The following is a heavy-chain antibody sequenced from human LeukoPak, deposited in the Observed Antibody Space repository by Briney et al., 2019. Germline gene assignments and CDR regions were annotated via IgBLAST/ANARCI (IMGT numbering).Heavy chain of an antibody. Sequence: GGSLRLSCAASGFTSSTYWMSWVRQAPGKGLEWVANIKQGGYEKYYVDSVKGRFTISRDNAQKSLYLQMYSLRAGDTAVYYCARDTEYQPLCRYYYMDVWGTGTTVTVSS. CDR2: IKQGGYEK. D-gene: IGHD2-2*01. CDR1: GFTSSTYW. J-gene: IGHJ6*03. V-gene: IGHV3-7*01. CDR3: ARDTEYQPLCRYYYMDV.